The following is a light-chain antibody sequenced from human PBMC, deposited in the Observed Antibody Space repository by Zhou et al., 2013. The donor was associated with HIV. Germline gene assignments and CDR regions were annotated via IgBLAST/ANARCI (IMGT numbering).Light chain of an antibody. V-gene: IGKV1-9*01. CDR1: QGISSY. Sequence: IQLTQSPSSLSASVGDRVTITCRASQGISSYLAWYQQKAGKTPKLLIYAAATLQSGVPSRFSGSGSGTEFTLTINDLQPEDFATYFCQQSRTSVMTFGQGTRLDI. CDR3: QQSRTSVMT. J-gene: IGKJ5*01. CDR2: AAA.